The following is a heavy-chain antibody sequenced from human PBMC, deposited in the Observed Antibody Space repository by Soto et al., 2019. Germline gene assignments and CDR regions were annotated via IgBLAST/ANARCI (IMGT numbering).Heavy chain of an antibody. D-gene: IGHD3-10*01. J-gene: IGHJ6*02. V-gene: IGHV4-34*01. CDR1: GGSFSGYY. CDR3: ARGMDLLWSGELLPYYYYGLDV. CDR2: INHSGST. Sequence: PSETLSLTCAVYGGSFSGYYWTWIRQPPGAGLEWIGEINHSGSTNYNPSLKSRVTISVDTSKNQFSLKLSSVTAADTAVYYCARGMDLLWSGELLPYYYYGLDVWGQGTTVS.